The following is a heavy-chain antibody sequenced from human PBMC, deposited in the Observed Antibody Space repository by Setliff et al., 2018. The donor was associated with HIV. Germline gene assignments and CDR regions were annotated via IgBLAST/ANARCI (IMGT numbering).Heavy chain of an antibody. Sequence: PGGSLRLSCAASGFTFSSYAMHWVRRAPGKGLEWVAVISYDGRNEYYADSVRGRFTVSRNNSKNTLHLQMNSLRPEDTAVYYCAPWRGIFETSGYYRYWGQGALVTVSS. D-gene: IGHD3-3*01. V-gene: IGHV3-30*04. CDR1: GFTFSSYA. J-gene: IGHJ4*02. CDR3: APWRGIFETSGYYRY. CDR2: ISYDGRNE.